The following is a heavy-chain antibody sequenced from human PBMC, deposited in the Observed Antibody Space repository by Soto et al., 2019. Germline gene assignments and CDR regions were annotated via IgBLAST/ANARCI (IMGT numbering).Heavy chain of an antibody. Sequence: GASVKVSCKASGYTFTSYYMHWVRQAPGQGLEWMGIINPSGGSTSYAQKFQGRVTMTRDTSTSAVYMELSSLRSEDTAGYYCARDSREATSDWGQGTLVTVSS. D-gene: IGHD4-17*01. CDR1: GYTFTSYY. J-gene: IGHJ4*02. CDR3: ARDSREATSD. CDR2: INPSGGST. V-gene: IGHV1-46*03.